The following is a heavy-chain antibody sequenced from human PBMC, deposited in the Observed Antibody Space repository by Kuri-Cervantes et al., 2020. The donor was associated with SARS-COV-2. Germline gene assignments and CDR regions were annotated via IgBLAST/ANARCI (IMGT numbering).Heavy chain of an antibody. CDR1: GFTFSSYW. CDR2: INSDGSST. V-gene: IGHV3-74*01. Sequence: GESLKISCAASGFTFSSYWMHWVRQAPGKGLVWVSRINSDGSSTSYADSVEGRFTISRDNAKNTLYLQMNSLRAEDTAVYYCARDPVTPGYYYYYGMDVWGQGTTVTVSS. D-gene: IGHD4-23*01. J-gene: IGHJ6*02. CDR3: ARDPVTPGYYYYYGMDV.